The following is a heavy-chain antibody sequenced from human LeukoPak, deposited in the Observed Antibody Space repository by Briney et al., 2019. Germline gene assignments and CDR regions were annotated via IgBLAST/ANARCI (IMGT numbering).Heavy chain of an antibody. D-gene: IGHD6-13*01. J-gene: IGHJ4*02. Sequence: GGSLRLSCAASGFSLSSQWMSWVRQAPGKGPEWVANIKEDGSQKSYVDSVKGRFTISRDNAKNSLYLQMNSLRAEDTAVYYCARDPTGQQLSYHYWGQGTLVTVSS. CDR3: ARDPTGQQLSYHY. CDR1: GFSLSSQW. V-gene: IGHV3-7*03. CDR2: IKEDGSQK.